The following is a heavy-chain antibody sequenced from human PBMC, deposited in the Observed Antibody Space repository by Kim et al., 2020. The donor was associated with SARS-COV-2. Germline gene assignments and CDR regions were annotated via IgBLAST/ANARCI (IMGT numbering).Heavy chain of an antibody. CDR2: ISYDGSNK. D-gene: IGHD3-10*01. V-gene: IGHV3-33*05. CDR1: GFTFSSYG. J-gene: IGHJ4*03. Sequence: GGSLRLSCAASGFTFSSYGMHWVRQAPGKGLEWVAVISYDGSNKYYADSVKGRFTISRDNSKNTLYLQMNSLRAEDTAVYYCASTSDYYGSGSYRYFDY. CDR3: ASTSDYYGSGSYRYFDY.